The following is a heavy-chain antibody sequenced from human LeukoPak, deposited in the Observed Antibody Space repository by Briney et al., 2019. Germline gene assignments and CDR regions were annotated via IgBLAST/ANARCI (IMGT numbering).Heavy chain of an antibody. D-gene: IGHD3-22*01. CDR3: ARATYYYVSSGYYHFDY. CDR2: IGTAGDT. Sequence: PGGSLRFSYAGSGFTFSSYDMHWVRQATGKGLEWVTAIGTAGDTYYPGSVKGRFTISRENAKNSLYLQMNSLRAGDTAVYYCARATYYYVSSGYYHFDYWGQGTLVTVSS. V-gene: IGHV3-13*01. J-gene: IGHJ4*02. CDR1: GFTFSSYD.